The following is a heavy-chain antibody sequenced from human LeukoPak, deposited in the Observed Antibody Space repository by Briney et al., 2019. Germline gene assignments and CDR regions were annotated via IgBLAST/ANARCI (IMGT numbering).Heavy chain of an antibody. CDR2: IYYSGST. J-gene: IGHJ5*02. V-gene: IGHV4-59*01. Sequence: PSETLSLTCTVSGGSISSYYWSWIRQPPGKGLEWIVYIYYSGSTNYNPSLKSRGTISVDTSTNQSSLKLSSVTAADTAVYYCARDTGLYCSGGSCYPNWFDPWGQGTLVTVSS. D-gene: IGHD2-15*01. CDR3: ARDTGLYCSGGSCYPNWFDP. CDR1: GGSISSYY.